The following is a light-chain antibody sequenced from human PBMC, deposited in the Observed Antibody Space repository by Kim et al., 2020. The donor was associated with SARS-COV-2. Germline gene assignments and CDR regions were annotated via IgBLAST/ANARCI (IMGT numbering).Light chain of an antibody. V-gene: IGKV1-39*01. J-gene: IGKJ3*01. Sequence: DIQMTQSPSSLSASVGDRVTITCRTTQSISSHLNWYQQKPGRAPKLPISAASTLQGGVPSRFSGSGSETDFTLTISSLQPDDFATYFCQQSYITPFTFGPGTKVDIK. CDR1: QSISSH. CDR3: QQSYITPFT. CDR2: AAS.